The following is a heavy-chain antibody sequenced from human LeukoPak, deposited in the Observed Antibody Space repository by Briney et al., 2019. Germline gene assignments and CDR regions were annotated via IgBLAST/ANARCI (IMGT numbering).Heavy chain of an antibody. CDR3: ARDGAYSSSWYSYNWFDP. D-gene: IGHD6-13*01. CDR1: GGSISSGGYY. J-gene: IGHJ5*02. Sequence: SQTLSLTCTVSGGSISSGGYYWSWIRQHPGKGLEWIGHTYYSGSTYYNPSLKSRVTISVDTSKNQFSLKLSSVTAADTAVYYCARDGAYSSSWYSYNWFDPWGQGTLVTVSS. V-gene: IGHV4-31*03. CDR2: TYYSGST.